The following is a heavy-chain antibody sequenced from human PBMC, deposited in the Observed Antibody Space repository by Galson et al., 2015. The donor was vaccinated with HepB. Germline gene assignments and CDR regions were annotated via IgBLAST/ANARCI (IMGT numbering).Heavy chain of an antibody. J-gene: IGHJ4*02. D-gene: IGHD3-3*01. V-gene: IGHV4-59*01. Sequence: LSLTCTVSGGSISSYYWSWIRQPPGKGLEWIGYIYYSGSTNYNPSLKSRVAISVDTSKNQFSLKLSSVTAADTAVYYCARAFSGEPNLQYFFYWGQGTLVTVSS. CDR1: GGSISSYY. CDR3: ARAFSGEPNLQYFFY. CDR2: IYYSGST.